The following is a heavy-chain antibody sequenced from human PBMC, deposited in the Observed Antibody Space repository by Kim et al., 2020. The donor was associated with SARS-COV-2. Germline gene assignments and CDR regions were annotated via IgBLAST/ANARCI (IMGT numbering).Heavy chain of an antibody. CDR1: GGSFSGYY. Sequence: SETLSLTCAVYGGSFSGYYWSWIRQPPGKGLEWIGEINHSGSTNYNPSLKSRVTISVDTSKNQFSLKLSSVTAADTAVYYCARTTPMTTVTTYLLNYFDYWGQGTLVTVSS. D-gene: IGHD4-17*01. CDR2: INHSGST. CDR3: ARTTPMTTVTTYLLNYFDY. V-gene: IGHV4-34*01. J-gene: IGHJ4*02.